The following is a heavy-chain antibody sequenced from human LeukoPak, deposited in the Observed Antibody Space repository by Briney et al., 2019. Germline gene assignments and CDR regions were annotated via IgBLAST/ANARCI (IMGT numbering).Heavy chain of an antibody. J-gene: IGHJ3*02. CDR3: ARSLWFGELLYDAFDI. CDR1: GGTFSSYA. D-gene: IGHD3-10*01. CDR2: IIPILGIA. V-gene: IGHV1-69*04. Sequence: GASVKVSCKASGGTFSSYAISWVRQAPGQGLEWMGRIIPILGIANYAQKFQGRVTITADKSTSTAYMELSSLRSEGTAVYYCARSLWFGELLYDAFDIWGQGTMVTVSS.